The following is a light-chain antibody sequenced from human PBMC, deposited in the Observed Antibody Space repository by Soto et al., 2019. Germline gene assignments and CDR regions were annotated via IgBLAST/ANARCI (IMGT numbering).Light chain of an antibody. CDR2: AVS. CDR1: SSDVGGFLY. J-gene: IGLJ2*01. V-gene: IGLV2-14*01. Sequence: QSVLTQPASVSGSPGQSITISCTGTSSDVGGFLYVSWFQQHPGKAPKLMIYAVSNRPSGISNRFSGSKSGNTASLPISGRQAEDEADYYCSSYSSSSTLVVFGGGTKVTVL. CDR3: SSYSSSSTLVV.